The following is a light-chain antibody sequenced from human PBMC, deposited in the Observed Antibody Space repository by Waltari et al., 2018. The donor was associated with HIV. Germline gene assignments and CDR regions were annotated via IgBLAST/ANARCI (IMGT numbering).Light chain of an antibody. CDR1: SSNIGANSD. CDR2: NVN. V-gene: IGLV1-40*01. J-gene: IGLJ2*01. CDR3: SSYTTRNTRV. Sequence: QSVLTQPPSVSGAPGQRVTISCTGSSSNIGANSDVHWYQQHPGRAPKLLIYNVNNRPSGVPDRFSGSKSGTSASLTISGLQAEDEADYYCSSYTTRNTRVFGGGTKLTVL.